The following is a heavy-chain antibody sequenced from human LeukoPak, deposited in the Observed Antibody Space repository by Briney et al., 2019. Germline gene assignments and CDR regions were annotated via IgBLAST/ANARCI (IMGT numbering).Heavy chain of an antibody. CDR3: ARGRSITLLRGVAMSDGFDI. CDR1: GFTFSTYW. CDR2: IKEDGSEK. V-gene: IGHV3-7*02. D-gene: IGHD3-10*01. Sequence: GGSLRLSCAASGFTFSTYWMAWVRQAPGKGLEWVANIKEDGSEKYYVDSVKGRFTISRDNAKNLLFLQMNGLRAEDTALYYCARGRSITLLRGVAMSDGFDIWGQGAMVAVSS. J-gene: IGHJ3*02.